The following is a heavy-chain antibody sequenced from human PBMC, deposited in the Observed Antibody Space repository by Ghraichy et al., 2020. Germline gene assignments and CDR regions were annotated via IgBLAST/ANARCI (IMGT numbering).Heavy chain of an antibody. CDR3: AKDIRGYGSGSYRWEVYYYHGMDV. D-gene: IGHD3-10*01. J-gene: IGHJ6*02. V-gene: IGHV3-43*01. CDR2: ISWDGGST. Sequence: GGSLRLSCAASGFTFDDYTMHWVRQAPGKGLEWVSLISWDGGSTYYADSVKGRFTISRDNSKTSLYLQMNSLSTEETAFYYCAKDIRGYGSGSYRWEVYYYHGMDVWGQGTTVTVSS. CDR1: GFTFDDYT.